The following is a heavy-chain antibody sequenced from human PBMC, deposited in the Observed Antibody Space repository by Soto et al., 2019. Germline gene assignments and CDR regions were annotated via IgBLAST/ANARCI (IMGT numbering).Heavy chain of an antibody. CDR3: AMGYYGSVIDY. J-gene: IGHJ4*02. CDR1: GGSFSGYY. Sequence: QVQLQQWGAGLLKPSETLSLTCAVYGGSFSGYYWSWIRQPPGKGLEWIGEINHSGSTNYNPSLKRRVTISVDTSKNQFSLKLSSVTAADTAVYYCAMGYYGSVIDYWGQGTLVTVSS. V-gene: IGHV4-34*01. D-gene: IGHD3-10*01. CDR2: INHSGST.